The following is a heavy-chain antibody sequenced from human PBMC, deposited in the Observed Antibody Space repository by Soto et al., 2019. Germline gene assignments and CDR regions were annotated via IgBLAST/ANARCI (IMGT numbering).Heavy chain of an antibody. CDR1: GGTFSSYA. D-gene: IGHD6-6*01. Sequence: EASVKVSCKASGGTFSSYAISWVRQAPGQGLEWMGGIIPIFGTANYAQKFQGRVTITADESTSTAYMELSSLRSEDTAVYYCARWSSSASRYYYYGMDVWGQGTTVTVSS. CDR3: ARWSSSASRYYYYGMDV. V-gene: IGHV1-69*13. CDR2: IIPIFGTA. J-gene: IGHJ6*02.